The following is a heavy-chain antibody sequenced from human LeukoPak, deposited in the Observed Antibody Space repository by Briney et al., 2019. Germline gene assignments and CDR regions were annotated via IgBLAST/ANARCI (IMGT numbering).Heavy chain of an antibody. CDR3: ARGYCSGGSCYSVENWFDP. CDR1: GYTFTGYY. V-gene: IGHV1-2*06. CDR2: LNPNSGGT. Sequence: ASVKVSCKAAGYTFTGYYMLWVRQAPGQGLEWMGRLNPNSGGTNYAQKFQGRGTMTRDTSISTAYMELSRLRSDDTAVYYCARGYCSGGSCYSVENWFDPWGQGTLVTVSS. J-gene: IGHJ5*02. D-gene: IGHD2-15*01.